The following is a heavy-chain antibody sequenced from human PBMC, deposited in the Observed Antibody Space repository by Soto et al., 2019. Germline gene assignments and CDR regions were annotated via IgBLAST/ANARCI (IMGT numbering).Heavy chain of an antibody. CDR3: SRTYYDILTDEAFDI. Sequence: QVTLKESGPALVKPTETLTLTCTVSGFSLSNGGMGVSWIRQPPGKALEWLAHIFSNDEKSSTTSLKSRLTISKETSKSQVVLTMNNMDPVDTGRYYCSRTYYDILTDEAFDIWCQGTMVTVSS. CDR1: GFSLSNGGMG. V-gene: IGHV2-26*01. D-gene: IGHD3-9*01. J-gene: IGHJ3*02. CDR2: IFSNDEK.